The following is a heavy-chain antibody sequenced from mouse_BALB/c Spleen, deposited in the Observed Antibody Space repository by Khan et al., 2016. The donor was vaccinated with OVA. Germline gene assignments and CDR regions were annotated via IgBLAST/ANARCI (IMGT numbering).Heavy chain of an antibody. D-gene: IGHD2-10*02. J-gene: IGHJ3*01. CDR1: GFTFSSYT. CDR3: ARSKYGTFAY. Sequence: EVELVESGGGLVKPGGSLKLSCAASGFTFSSYTMSWVRQTPEKRLEWVATISSGGDNTYYPDSVKGRFTISRDNAKNNLYLQLSSLRSEDTALYYCARSKYGTFAYWGQGPLVTVS. CDR2: ISSGGDNT. V-gene: IGHV5-9*03.